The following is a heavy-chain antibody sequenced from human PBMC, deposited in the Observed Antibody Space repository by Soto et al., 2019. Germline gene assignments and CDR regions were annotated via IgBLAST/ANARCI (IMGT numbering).Heavy chain of an antibody. Sequence: ASVKVSCKASGYTFTSYGVSWVRQAPGQGLEWMGWIRAYTGYTNYAQKFQGRVTITTDTSTSTAYMELRSLISDDTAVYYCARASDGYRSGWYVGYFDYWGQGTLVTVSS. D-gene: IGHD6-19*01. V-gene: IGHV1-18*04. CDR1: GYTFTSYG. CDR2: IRAYTGYT. CDR3: ARASDGYRSGWYVGYFDY. J-gene: IGHJ4*02.